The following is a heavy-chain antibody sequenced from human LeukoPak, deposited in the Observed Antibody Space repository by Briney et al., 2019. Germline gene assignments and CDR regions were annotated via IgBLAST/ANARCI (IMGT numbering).Heavy chain of an antibody. CDR1: GYTFTGYY. CDR2: INGGNGDT. V-gene: IGHV1-3*01. D-gene: IGHD2-21*02. J-gene: IGHJ4*02. CDR3: AKPHSSQGVTTLYLFDC. Sequence: ASVKVSCKASGYTFTGYYMHWVRQAPGQRLEWMGWINGGNGDTKYSQKFQGRVTITRETSASTAYMELSSLRSEDTAVYYCAKPHSSQGVTTLYLFDCWGQGTLVTVSS.